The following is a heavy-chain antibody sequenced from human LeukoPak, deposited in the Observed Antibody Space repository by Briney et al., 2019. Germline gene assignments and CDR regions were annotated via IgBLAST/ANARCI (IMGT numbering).Heavy chain of an antibody. CDR2: MSPNSGDT. J-gene: IGHJ4*02. Sequence: ASVKVSCKASGYTFTSYDFNWVRQATGQRPEWMGWMSPNSGDTGYAQKFQGRVTMTEDTSTDTAYMELSSLRSEDTAVYYCATHPMEVGATFNFDYWGQGTLVTVSS. CDR3: ATHPMEVGATFNFDY. CDR1: GYTFTSYD. V-gene: IGHV1-8*01. D-gene: IGHD1-26*01.